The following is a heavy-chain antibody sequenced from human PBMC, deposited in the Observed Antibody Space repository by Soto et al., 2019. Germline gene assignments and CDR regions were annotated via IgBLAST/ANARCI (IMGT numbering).Heavy chain of an antibody. J-gene: IGHJ5*02. D-gene: IGHD2-15*01. CDR3: ARDRYCSGGSCYSLLYWFDP. V-gene: IGHV3-23*01. CDR1: GLSFSNYD. CDR2: ISGSGKNT. Sequence: GGSLRLSCVASGLSFSNYDMSWVRQAPGKGLDWVSTISGSGKNTYYADSVKGRFTISRDNSKNTLYLQMNSLRAEDTAVYYCARDRYCSGGSCYSLLYWFDPWGQGTLVTVSS.